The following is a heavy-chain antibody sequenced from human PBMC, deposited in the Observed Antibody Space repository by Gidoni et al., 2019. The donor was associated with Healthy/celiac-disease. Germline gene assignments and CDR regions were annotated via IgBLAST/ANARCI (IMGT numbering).Heavy chain of an antibody. CDR1: GFTFSNAW. V-gene: IGHV3-15*01. Sequence: EVQLVESGGGLVKPGGSLRLSCAASGFTFSNAWMSWVRQAPGKGLEWVGRIKSKTDGGTTDYAAPVKGRFTISRDDSKNTLYLQMNSLKTEDTAVYYCTTVLTPRVYGMDVWGQGTTVTVSS. CDR3: TTVLTPRVYGMDV. D-gene: IGHD6-13*01. CDR2: IKSKTDGGTT. J-gene: IGHJ6*02.